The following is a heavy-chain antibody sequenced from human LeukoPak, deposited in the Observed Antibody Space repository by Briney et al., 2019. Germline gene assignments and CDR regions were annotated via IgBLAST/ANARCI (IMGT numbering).Heavy chain of an antibody. CDR3: AKGNYGDYYFDY. CDR1: GFTFDDYA. D-gene: IGHD4-17*01. Sequence: GRSLRLSCAASGFTFDDYAMHWARQAPGKGLEWVSGISWNSGSIGYADSVKGRFTISRDNAKNSLYLQMNSLRAEDTALYYCAKGNYGDYYFDYWGQGTLVTVSS. V-gene: IGHV3-9*01. J-gene: IGHJ4*02. CDR2: ISWNSGSI.